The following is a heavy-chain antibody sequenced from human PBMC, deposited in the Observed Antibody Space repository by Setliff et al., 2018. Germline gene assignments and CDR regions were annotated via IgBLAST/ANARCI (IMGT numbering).Heavy chain of an antibody. CDR3: VRDADNYDTSENPIVDY. CDR1: GYTFTKYG. D-gene: IGHD3-22*01. V-gene: IGHV1-18*01. J-gene: IGHJ4*02. CDR2: INPYNGVT. Sequence: ASVKVSCKASGYTFTKYGITWVRQAPGQGLEWMGYINPYNGVTYYAQNVQAKVTMTTDTSTSTAYMELRSLRSDDTAVYYCVRDADNYDTSENPIVDYWGQGTLVTVSS.